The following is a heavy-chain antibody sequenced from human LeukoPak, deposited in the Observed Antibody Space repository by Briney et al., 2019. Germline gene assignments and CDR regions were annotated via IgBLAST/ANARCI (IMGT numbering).Heavy chain of an antibody. CDR3: AKDLSVEVVAATLEY. CDR1: GFTFSSYG. V-gene: IGHV3-30*18. CDR2: ISYDGSNK. Sequence: GRSLRLSCAASGFTFSSYGMHWVRQAPGKGLEWVAVISYDGSNKYYADSVKGRFTISRDNSKNTLYLQMNSLRAEHTAVYYCAKDLSVEVVAATLEYWGQGNLVNVSS. D-gene: IGHD2-15*01. J-gene: IGHJ4*02.